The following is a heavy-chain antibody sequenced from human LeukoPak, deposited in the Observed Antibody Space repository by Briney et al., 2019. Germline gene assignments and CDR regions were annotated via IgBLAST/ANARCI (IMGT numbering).Heavy chain of an antibody. J-gene: IGHJ4*02. D-gene: IGHD3-16*01. V-gene: IGHV3-15*04. Sequence: GGSLRLSCAASGFTFTAAWMSWVRQAPGKGLEWVGRIESKSDGGTTYYAAPVKGRFTISRDDLKNTLYLQMNSLKTDDTAVYFCTLDDVGLAPDYWGQGTLVTVSS. CDR2: IESKSDGGTT. CDR1: GFTFTAAW. CDR3: TLDDVGLAPDY.